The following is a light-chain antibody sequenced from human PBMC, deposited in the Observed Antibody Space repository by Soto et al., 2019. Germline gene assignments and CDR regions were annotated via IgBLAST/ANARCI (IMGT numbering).Light chain of an antibody. Sequence: DIQMTQSPSTLSASVGDRVTITCRASQIASNVIAWVQQKPGRAPKLLIFVISNLASGVPSRFSGSGSGSATEFTLSISSLQPDDAATYYCQQYDSYPWTFGQGTKVEIK. V-gene: IGKV1-5*01. CDR3: QQYDSYPWT. CDR1: QIASNV. CDR2: VIS. J-gene: IGKJ1*01.